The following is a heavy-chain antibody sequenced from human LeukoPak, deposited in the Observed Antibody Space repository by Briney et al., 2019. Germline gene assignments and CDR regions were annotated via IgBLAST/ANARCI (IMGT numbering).Heavy chain of an antibody. J-gene: IGHJ4*02. D-gene: IGHD4-23*01. CDR1: GFXFSSYG. CDR2: IWYDGSNK. Sequence: GRSLRLSCAASGFXFSSYGIHWVRQAPGKGLEWVAVIWYDGSNKYYADSVKGRFTISRDNSKNTLYLQMNSLRAEDTAVYYCARDRDISDYGGNSGFDYWGQGTLVTVSS. CDR3: ARDRDISDYGGNSGFDY. V-gene: IGHV3-33*01.